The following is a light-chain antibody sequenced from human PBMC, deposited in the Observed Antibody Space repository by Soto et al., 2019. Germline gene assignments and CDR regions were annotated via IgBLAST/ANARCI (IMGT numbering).Light chain of an antibody. CDR2: DAS. CDR3: QQYHSYFT. V-gene: IGKV1-5*01. CDR1: QSISSR. Sequence: DIQMTQSPSTLSASLRDRVTITCRASQSISSRLAWYQQKPGKAPKLLIYDASSLESGVPSRFSGSGSGTEFTLTISSLQPDDFATYYCQQYHSYFTFGPGTKVHIK. J-gene: IGKJ3*01.